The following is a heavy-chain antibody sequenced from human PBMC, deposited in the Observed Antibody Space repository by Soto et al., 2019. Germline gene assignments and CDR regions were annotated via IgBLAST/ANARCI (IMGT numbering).Heavy chain of an antibody. CDR1: GFTFRNYA. CDR3: AKDAVAGNGAWDWFDP. CDR2: MHGSGGSA. J-gene: IGHJ5*02. V-gene: IGHV3-23*01. D-gene: IGHD6-19*01. Sequence: EVQLLESGGGLVQPGGSLRLSCAASGFTFRNYAMSWVRQAPGKGLEWVSAMHGSGGSAYYADSVKGRFPVSRDDSKNTLYLQMSSLRVDDTALYYCAKDAVAGNGAWDWFDPWGQGTLVTVSS.